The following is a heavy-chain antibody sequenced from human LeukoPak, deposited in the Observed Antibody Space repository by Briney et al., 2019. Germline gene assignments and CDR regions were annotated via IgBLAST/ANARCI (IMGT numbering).Heavy chain of an antibody. CDR3: ARGGSASPYYFDY. V-gene: IGHV3-21*01. Sequence: GGSLRLSCAASGFTFSSFGINWVRQAPGKGLEWVSSISSSSDYIYYGDSVKGRFTISRDNAESSLYLQMNSLRAEDTAVYYCARGGSASPYYFDYWGQGTLVTVSS. J-gene: IGHJ4*02. CDR1: GFTFSSFG. D-gene: IGHD3-16*01. CDR2: ISSSSDYI.